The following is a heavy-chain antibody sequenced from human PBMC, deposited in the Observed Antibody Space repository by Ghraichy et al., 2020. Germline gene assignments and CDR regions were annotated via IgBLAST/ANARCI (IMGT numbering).Heavy chain of an antibody. Sequence: LSLTCAASGFTFSSYWMSWVRQAPGKGLEWVANIKQDGSEKYYVDSVKGRFTISRDNAKNSLYLQMNSLRAEDTAVYYCAREPIPRSGWQGYNWFDPWGQGTLVTVSS. CDR1: GFTFSSYW. D-gene: IGHD6-19*01. CDR3: AREPIPRSGWQGYNWFDP. CDR2: IKQDGSEK. V-gene: IGHV3-7*01. J-gene: IGHJ5*02.